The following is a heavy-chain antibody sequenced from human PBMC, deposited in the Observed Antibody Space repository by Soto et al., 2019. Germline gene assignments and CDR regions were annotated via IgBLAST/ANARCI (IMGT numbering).Heavy chain of an antibody. D-gene: IGHD1-26*01. J-gene: IGHJ4*02. V-gene: IGHV1-69*06. CDR2: IIPIFGTA. Sequence: SVKVSCKASGGTFSSYAISWVRQAPGQGLEWMGGIIPIFGTANYAQKFQGRVTITADKSTSTAYMELSSLRSEDTAVYYCAGDSGSYSPFDYWGQGXLVTVSS. CDR1: GGTFSSYA. CDR3: AGDSGSYSPFDY.